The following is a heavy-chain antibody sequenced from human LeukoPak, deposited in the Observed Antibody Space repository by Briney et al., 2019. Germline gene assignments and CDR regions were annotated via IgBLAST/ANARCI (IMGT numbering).Heavy chain of an antibody. J-gene: IGHJ4*02. CDR1: GYTFTSYG. D-gene: IGHD4-17*01. CDR3: ARVTLHDYGDPGWFDAAYYFDC. CDR2: ISAYNGNT. V-gene: IGHV1-18*01. Sequence: ASVKVSCKASGYTFTSYGISWVRQAPGQGLEWMGWISAYNGNTNYAQKLQGRVTMTTDTSTSTAYMELRSLRSDDTAVYYCARVTLHDYGDPGWFDAAYYFDCWGQGTLVTVSS.